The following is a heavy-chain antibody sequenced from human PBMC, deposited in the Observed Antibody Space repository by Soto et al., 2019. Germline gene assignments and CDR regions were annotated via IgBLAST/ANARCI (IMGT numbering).Heavy chain of an antibody. CDR3: ARSYYDFWSGYYHYYYYGMDV. J-gene: IGHJ6*02. V-gene: IGHV4-4*02. CDR1: GGSISSSNW. D-gene: IGHD3-3*01. CDR2: IYHSGST. Sequence: SETLSLTCAVSGGSISSSNWWSWVRHPPGKGLEWIGEIYHSGSTNYNPSLKSRVTISVDTSKNQFSLKLSSVTAADTAVYYCARSYYDFWSGYYHYYYYGMDVWGQGTTVTVSS.